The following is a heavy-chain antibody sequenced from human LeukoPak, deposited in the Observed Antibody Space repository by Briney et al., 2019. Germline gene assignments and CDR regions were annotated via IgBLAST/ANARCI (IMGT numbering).Heavy chain of an antibody. Sequence: PGGSLTLSCPPSGFTFGIYTMKWVRQVPGRGLEGVSSIISSSSYIYYADSVKGRFTISRDNAKNSLYLQMNSLRAEDTAVYYCASLGATTLFGSYWGQGTLATVSS. CDR2: IISSSSYI. CDR1: GFTFGIYT. D-gene: IGHD1-26*01. CDR3: ASLGATTLFGSY. J-gene: IGHJ4*02. V-gene: IGHV3-21*01.